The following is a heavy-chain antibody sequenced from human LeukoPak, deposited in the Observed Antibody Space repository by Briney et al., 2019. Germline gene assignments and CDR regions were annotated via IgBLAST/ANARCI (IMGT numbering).Heavy chain of an antibody. D-gene: IGHD4-17*01. CDR1: GFTVSSNY. J-gene: IGHJ4*02. CDR3: ARVVDHDYGDYYLDY. CDR2: IYSGGST. Sequence: GGSLRLSCAASGFTVSSNYMSWVRQAPGKGLEWVSVIYSGGSTYYAESVKGRFTISRDNSKNTLYLQMNSLRAEDTAVYYCARVVDHDYGDYYLDYWGQGTLVTVSS. V-gene: IGHV3-53*01.